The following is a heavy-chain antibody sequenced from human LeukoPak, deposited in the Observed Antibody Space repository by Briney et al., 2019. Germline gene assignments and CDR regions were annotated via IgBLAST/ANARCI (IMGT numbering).Heavy chain of an antibody. Sequence: ASETLSLTCTVSGGSISGFFWSWIRQPPGKGLEWLGCIDYSGITQYNPSLKSRVTISVDTSKQQFSLKLSSVTAADTAVYYCARDLELERNRWNYFESWGQGTLVTVSS. D-gene: IGHD1-1*01. J-gene: IGHJ4*02. CDR2: IDYSGIT. V-gene: IGHV4-59*01. CDR3: ARDLELERNRWNYFES. CDR1: GGSISGFF.